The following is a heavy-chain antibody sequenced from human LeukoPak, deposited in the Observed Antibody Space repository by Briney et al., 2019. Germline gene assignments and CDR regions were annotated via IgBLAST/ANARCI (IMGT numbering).Heavy chain of an antibody. CDR3: ARELIAYYDSSGPDAFDI. D-gene: IGHD3-22*01. CDR1: GGSFSGYY. V-gene: IGHV4-34*01. CDR2: INHSGST. J-gene: IGHJ3*02. Sequence: SETLSPTCAVYGGSFSGYYWSWIRQPPGKGLEWIGEINHSGSTNYNPSLKSRVTISVDTSKNQFSLKLSSVTAADTAVYYCARELIAYYDSSGPDAFDIWGQGTMVTVSS.